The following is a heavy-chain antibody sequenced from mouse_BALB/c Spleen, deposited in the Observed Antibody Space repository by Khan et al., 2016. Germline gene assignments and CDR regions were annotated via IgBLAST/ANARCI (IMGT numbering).Heavy chain of an antibody. D-gene: IGHD2-1*01. CDR1: GYTFTDYA. V-gene: IGHV1S137*01. CDR3: TREGLNYDYAMDY. Sequence: QVQLKQSGAELVRPGVSVKISCKGSGYTFTDYAMHWVKQSHAKSLEWIGVISTYYGDTSYNQKFEGKATMTVDKSSSTAYMELARLTSEDYAIYYCTREGLNYDYAMDYWGQGTSVTVSS. J-gene: IGHJ4*01. CDR2: ISTYYGDT.